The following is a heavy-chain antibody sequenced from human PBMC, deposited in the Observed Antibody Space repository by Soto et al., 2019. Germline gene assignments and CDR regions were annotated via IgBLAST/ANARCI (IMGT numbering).Heavy chain of an antibody. D-gene: IGHD3-3*01. CDR1: GFTFKNNG. V-gene: IGHV3-30*18. Sequence: QVQLVESGGGVVQPGRSLRLSCAASGFTFKNNGMHWVRQAPGKGLEWVAIISYHGNNQYYADSVKGRFTISRDNSNNTLYLEKNRLRPEDTAVYYCAKDLALGFWSGNYYFDHWGQGTLVTVSS. CDR2: ISYHGNNQ. CDR3: AKDLALGFWSGNYYFDH. J-gene: IGHJ4*02.